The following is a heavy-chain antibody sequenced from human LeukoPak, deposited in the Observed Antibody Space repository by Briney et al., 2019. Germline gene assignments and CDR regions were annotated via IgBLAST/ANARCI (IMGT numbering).Heavy chain of an antibody. D-gene: IGHD5-12*01. CDR2: MNTNSGNT. J-gene: IGHJ4*02. Sequence: GASVKVSCKASGYTFTSYYINWVRQATGQGLEWMGWMNTNSGNTGYAQKFQGRVTMTRNTSISTAYMELSSLRSEDTAVYYCAIRPATIQPDYWGQGTLVTVSS. V-gene: IGHV1-8*01. CDR3: AIRPATIQPDY. CDR1: GYTFTSYY.